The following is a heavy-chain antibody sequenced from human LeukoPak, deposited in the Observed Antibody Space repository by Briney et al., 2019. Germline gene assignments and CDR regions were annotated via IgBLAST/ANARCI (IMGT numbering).Heavy chain of an antibody. J-gene: IGHJ4*02. CDR3: ARDVTVTTFDY. D-gene: IGHD4-17*01. V-gene: IGHV3-30*19. CDR1: GFTFSSYG. CDR2: ISYDGSNK. Sequence: HSGGSLRLSCAASGFTFSSYGMHWVRQAPGKGLEWVAVISYDGSNKYYADSVKGRFTISRDNSKNTLYLQMNSLRAEDTAVYYCARDVTVTTFDYWGQGTLVTVSS.